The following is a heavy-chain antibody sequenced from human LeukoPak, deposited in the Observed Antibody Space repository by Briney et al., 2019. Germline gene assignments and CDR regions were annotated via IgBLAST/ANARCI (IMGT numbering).Heavy chain of an antibody. V-gene: IGHV4-59*08. D-gene: IGHD6-13*01. CDR2: IYYSGST. CDR1: GGSISSYY. Sequence: PSETLSLTCTVSGGSISSYYWSWIRQPPGKGLEWIGYIYYSGSTNYNPSLKSRVTISVDTSKKQFSLILSSVTAADAAVYYCARLGRAGSSLVDYWGQGTLVTVSS. CDR3: ARLGRAGSSLVDY. J-gene: IGHJ4*02.